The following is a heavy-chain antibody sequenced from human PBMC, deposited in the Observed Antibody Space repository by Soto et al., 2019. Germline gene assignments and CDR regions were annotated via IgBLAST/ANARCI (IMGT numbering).Heavy chain of an antibody. Sequence: SETLSLTCTVSGASISGFYWSWIRKSAGKGLEWIGRIYATGTTDYNPSLKSRVMMSVDTSKKQFSLKLRSVTAADTAVYYCVRDGTKTLRDWFDPWGRGISVTVSS. CDR1: GASISGFY. CDR3: VRDGTKTLRDWFDP. D-gene: IGHD1-1*01. J-gene: IGHJ5*02. CDR2: IYATGTT. V-gene: IGHV4-4*07.